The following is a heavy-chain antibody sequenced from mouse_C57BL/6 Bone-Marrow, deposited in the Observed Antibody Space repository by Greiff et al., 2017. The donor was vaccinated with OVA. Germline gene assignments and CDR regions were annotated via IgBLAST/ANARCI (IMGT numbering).Heavy chain of an antibody. CDR2: IDPNSGGT. CDR1: GYTFTSYW. J-gene: IGHJ2*01. V-gene: IGHV1-72*01. CDR3: ARRRMVTTRVDD. Sequence: QVQLKQPGAELVKPGASVKLSCKASGYTFTSYWMHWVKQRPGRGLEWIGRIDPNSGGTKYNEKFKSKATLTVDKPSSTAYMQRSSLTSEDSAVYYCARRRMVTTRVDDWGQGTTLTVSS. D-gene: IGHD2-2*01.